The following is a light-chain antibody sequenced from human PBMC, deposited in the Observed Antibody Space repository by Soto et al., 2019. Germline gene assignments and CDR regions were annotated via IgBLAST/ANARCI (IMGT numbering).Light chain of an antibody. CDR1: SSNIGAGYD. Sequence: QSVLTQPPSVSGAPGQRVTISCTGSSSNIGAGYDVHWYQQLPGTAPKLLIYGNSNRPSGVPDRFSGSKSGTSASLAITGLQAEDEADYYCNSFTTNNTWVFGGGTQLTVL. J-gene: IGLJ3*02. CDR3: NSFTTNNTWV. CDR2: GNS. V-gene: IGLV1-40*01.